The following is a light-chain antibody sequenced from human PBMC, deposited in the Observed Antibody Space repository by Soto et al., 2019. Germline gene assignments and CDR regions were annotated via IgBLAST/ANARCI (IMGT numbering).Light chain of an antibody. CDR3: QHSNSYSEA. CDR2: KAS. J-gene: IGKJ1*01. V-gene: IGKV1-5*03. CDR1: QTISSW. Sequence: IQMTQSPSTLSGSVGDRVTITCRASQTISSWLAWYQQKPGKAPRLLIYKASTLKSGVPSRFSGSGSGTEFTLTISSLQPDDFAPYYCQHSNSYSEAFAQGTKVDI.